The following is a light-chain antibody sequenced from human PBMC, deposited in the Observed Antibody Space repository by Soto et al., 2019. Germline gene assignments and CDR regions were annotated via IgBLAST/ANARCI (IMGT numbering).Light chain of an antibody. V-gene: IGKV1-39*01. CDR1: QSISSY. CDR2: AAS. CDR3: QQSYSMPRT. Sequence: DIQMTQSPSSLSASVGDRVTIACRASQSISSYLNWYQQKPGKAPKVLIYAASSLQSGVPSRFSGSGSGTDFTVTISSLQPEDFATYYCQQSYSMPRTFGQGTKVEI. J-gene: IGKJ1*01.